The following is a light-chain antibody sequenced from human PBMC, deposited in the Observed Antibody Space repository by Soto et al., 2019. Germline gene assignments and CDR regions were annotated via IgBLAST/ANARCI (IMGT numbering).Light chain of an antibody. CDR2: GAS. CDR3: QKYNSWPPA. J-gene: IGKJ1*01. V-gene: IGKV3-15*01. Sequence: EIVMTQSPATLSVSPGERVTLSCRASQSVRSNLAWYQQKPGQAPRLLIYGASTRATGLPARFSGSGSGTDFTLTISSLQSEDFAVYYCQKYNSWPPAFGQGTKVDIK. CDR1: QSVRSN.